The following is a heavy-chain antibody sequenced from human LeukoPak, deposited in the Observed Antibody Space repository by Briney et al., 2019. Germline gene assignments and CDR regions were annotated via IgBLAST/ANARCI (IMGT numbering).Heavy chain of an antibody. Sequence: PGGSLRLSCAGSGFTFSSYGMHWVRQAPGKGLEWVAVIWYDGSNKYYADSVKGRFTISGDNSKNTLYLQMNSLRAEDSAVYFCASSVVRGVYYYYYGMDVWGQGTTVTVSS. V-gene: IGHV3-33*01. CDR3: ASSVVRGVYYYYYGMDV. J-gene: IGHJ6*02. CDR1: GFTFSSYG. D-gene: IGHD3-10*01. CDR2: IWYDGSNK.